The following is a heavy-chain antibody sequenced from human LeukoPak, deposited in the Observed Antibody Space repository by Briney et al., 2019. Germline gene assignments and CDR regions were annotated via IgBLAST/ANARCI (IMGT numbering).Heavy chain of an antibody. J-gene: IGHJ3*02. CDR3: AISVITFGGVIVNDAFDI. CDR1: GYTFTGYY. CDR2: INPNSGGT. Sequence: ASVKVSCKASGYTFTGYYMHWVRQAPGQGLEWMGWINPNSGGTNYAQKFQGRVTMTRDTSISTAYMELSRLRSDDTAVYYCAISVITFGGVIVNDAFDIWGQGTMVTVSS. V-gene: IGHV1-2*02. D-gene: IGHD3-16*02.